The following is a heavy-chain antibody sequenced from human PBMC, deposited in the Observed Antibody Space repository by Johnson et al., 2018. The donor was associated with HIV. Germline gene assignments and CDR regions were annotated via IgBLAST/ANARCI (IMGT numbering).Heavy chain of an antibody. Sequence: QEQLVESGGGVVRPGGSLRLSCAASGFTFDDYGMHWVRQAPGKGLEWVAFIRYAGSKKYYEDSVKGRFTISRDNSKNTLYLQMNALRAEDTAVYYCAISIPRPGWGDAFDIWGQGTMVTVSS. CDR2: IRYAGSKK. CDR3: AISIPRPGWGDAFDI. D-gene: IGHD3-16*01. J-gene: IGHJ3*02. V-gene: IGHV3-30*02. CDR1: GFTFDDYG.